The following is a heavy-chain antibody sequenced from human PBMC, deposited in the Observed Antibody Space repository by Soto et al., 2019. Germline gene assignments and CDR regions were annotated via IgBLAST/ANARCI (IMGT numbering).Heavy chain of an antibody. Sequence: GGSLRLSCAVSGFTLSSYTMNWVRQAPGKGLEWVSSISSSSSYIYYADSVKGRFTISRDNAKNSLYLQMNSLRAEDTAVYYCARDKYQLLSFSFYYYYGMDVWGQGTTVTVSS. CDR1: GFTLSSYT. CDR2: ISSSSSYI. CDR3: ARDKYQLLSFSFYYYYGMDV. J-gene: IGHJ6*02. V-gene: IGHV3-21*01. D-gene: IGHD2-2*01.